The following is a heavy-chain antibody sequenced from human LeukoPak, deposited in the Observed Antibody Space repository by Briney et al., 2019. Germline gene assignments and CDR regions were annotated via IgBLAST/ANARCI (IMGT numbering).Heavy chain of an antibody. CDR2: IYYSGST. CDR3: ARDPLAGDRSYAFDI. J-gene: IGHJ3*02. Sequence: SETLSLTCTVSGGSISSSSYYWGWIRQPPGKGLEWIGSIYYSGSTYYNPSLKSRVTISVDTSKNQFSLKLSSVTAADTAVYYCARDPLAGDRSYAFDIWGQGTMVTVSS. CDR1: GGSISSSSYY. V-gene: IGHV4-39*07. D-gene: IGHD3-16*01.